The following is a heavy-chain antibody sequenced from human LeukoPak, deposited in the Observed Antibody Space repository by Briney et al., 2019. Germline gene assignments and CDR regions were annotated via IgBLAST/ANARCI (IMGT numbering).Heavy chain of an antibody. Sequence: GGSLRLSCAASGFTFSSYWMHWVRQAPGKGLVWVSRINTDGSSTSYADSVKGRFTISRDNAKNTLYLQMNSLRAEDTAIYYCATDPNDSGDYGDYWGQGILVTVSS. CDR2: INTDGSST. J-gene: IGHJ4*02. CDR3: ATDPNDSGDYGDY. V-gene: IGHV3-74*01. D-gene: IGHD4-17*01. CDR1: GFTFSSYW.